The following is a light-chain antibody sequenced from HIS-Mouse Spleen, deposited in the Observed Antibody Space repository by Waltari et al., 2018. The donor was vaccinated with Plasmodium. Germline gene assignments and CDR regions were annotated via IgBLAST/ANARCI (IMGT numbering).Light chain of an antibody. CDR3: QQYYSYPLT. V-gene: IGKV1-8*01. CDR1: QGISSY. Sequence: AFRMTQSPSSLTASTGDRVTLTCRASQGISSYLAWYQQKPGKAPKLLIYAASTLQSGVPSRFSGSGSGTDFTLTISCLQSEDFATYYCQQYYSYPLTFGGGTKVEIK. J-gene: IGKJ4*01. CDR2: AAS.